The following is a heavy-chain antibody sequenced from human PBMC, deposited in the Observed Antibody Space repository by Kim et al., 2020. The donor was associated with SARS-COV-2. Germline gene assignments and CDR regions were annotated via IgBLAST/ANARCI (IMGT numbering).Heavy chain of an antibody. J-gene: IGHJ4*02. V-gene: IGHV3-23*03. CDR3: AKDVAELGSVNSPYYFDS. D-gene: IGHD3-16*01. Sequence: GGSLRLSCAASGVSFSSSAMRWVRQAPGKGLEWVSAIADGRSDTYYADSVKGRFTISRDTSKNTLYLEMSSLRVEDTAIYYCAKDVAELGSVNSPYYFDSWGQGTLVTVSS. CDR2: IADGRSDT. CDR1: GVSFSSSA.